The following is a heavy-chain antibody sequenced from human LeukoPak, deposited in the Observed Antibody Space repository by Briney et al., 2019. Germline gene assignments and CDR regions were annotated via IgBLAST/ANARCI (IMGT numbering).Heavy chain of an antibody. V-gene: IGHV3-48*04. D-gene: IGHD3-16*01. CDR3: AREGVFDY. J-gene: IGHJ4*02. CDR2: IRSTGDMI. Sequence: GGSLRLSCAASGFNFNDYSMNWVRQAPGRGLEWVAYIRSTGDMIYYADSVKGRFTISRDNAKNSLYLQMNSLRAEDTAVYYCAREGVFDYWGQGTLVTVSS. CDR1: GFNFNDYS.